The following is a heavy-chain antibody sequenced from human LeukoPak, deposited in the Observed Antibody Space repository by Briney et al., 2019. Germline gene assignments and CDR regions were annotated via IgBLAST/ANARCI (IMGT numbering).Heavy chain of an antibody. CDR1: GFTFSSYA. CDR2: ISGSCGST. J-gene: IGHJ4*02. CDR3: AKDPIVVVVAATGGYFDY. Sequence: GGSLRLSCAASGFTFSSYAMSWVRQAPGKGLECVSAISGSCGSTYYADSVKGRFTISRDNSKNTLYLQMNSLRAEDTAVYYCAKDPIVVVVAATGGYFDYWGQGTLVTVSS. V-gene: IGHV3-23*01. D-gene: IGHD2-15*01.